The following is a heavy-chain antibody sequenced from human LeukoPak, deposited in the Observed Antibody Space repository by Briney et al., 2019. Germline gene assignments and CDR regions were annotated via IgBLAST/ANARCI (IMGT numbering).Heavy chain of an antibody. J-gene: IGHJ5*02. CDR3: ARDGSPAAGHCTNGVCSAHNWFDP. CDR1: GGSISSSSYY. Sequence: PSETLSLTCTVSGGSISSSSYYWGWIRQPPGKGLEWIGSIYYSGSTYYNPSLKSRVTISVDTSKNQFSLKLSSVTAADTAVYYCARDGSPAAGHCTNGVCSAHNWFDPWGQGTLVTVSS. CDR2: IYYSGST. V-gene: IGHV4-39*07. D-gene: IGHD2-8*01.